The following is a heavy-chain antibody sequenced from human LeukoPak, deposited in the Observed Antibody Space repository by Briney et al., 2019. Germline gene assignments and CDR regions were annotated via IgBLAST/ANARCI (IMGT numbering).Heavy chain of an antibody. Sequence: PGGSLRLSCAASGFTFDDYAMHWVRQAPGKGLEWVSGISWNSGSIGYADSVKGRFTISRDNAKNSLYLQMNSLRAEDMALYYCAKSLVFGVVIPSFDYWGQGTLVTVSS. CDR2: ISWNSGSI. J-gene: IGHJ4*02. CDR3: AKSLVFGVVIPSFDY. CDR1: GFTFDDYA. D-gene: IGHD3-3*01. V-gene: IGHV3-9*03.